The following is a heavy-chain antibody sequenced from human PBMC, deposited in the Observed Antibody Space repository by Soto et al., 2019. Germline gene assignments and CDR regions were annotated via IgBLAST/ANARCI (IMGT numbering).Heavy chain of an antibody. CDR3: ARDRTPMTTVTQSFDY. D-gene: IGHD4-17*01. V-gene: IGHV1-18*01. CDR1: GYTFTSYG. J-gene: IGHJ4*02. Sequence: QVQLVQSGAEVKKPGASVKVSCKASGYTFTSYGISWVRQAPGQGLEWMRWISAYNGNTNYAQKLQGRVTMTTDTSTSTAYMELRSLRSDDTAVYYCARDRTPMTTVTQSFDYWGQGTLVTVSS. CDR2: ISAYNGNT.